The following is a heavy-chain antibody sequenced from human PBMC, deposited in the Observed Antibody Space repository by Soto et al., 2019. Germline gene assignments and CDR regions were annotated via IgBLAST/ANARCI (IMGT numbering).Heavy chain of an antibody. CDR2: IYYSGST. Sequence: SETLSLTCTVSGGSISSGGYYWSWIRQHPGKGLEWIGYIYYSGSTYYNPSLKSRVTISVDTSKNQFSLKLSSVTAADTAVYYCARDSRGYSYGLEYYFDYWGQGTLVTVSS. CDR1: GGSISSGGYY. V-gene: IGHV4-31*03. D-gene: IGHD5-18*01. J-gene: IGHJ4*02. CDR3: ARDSRGYSYGLEYYFDY.